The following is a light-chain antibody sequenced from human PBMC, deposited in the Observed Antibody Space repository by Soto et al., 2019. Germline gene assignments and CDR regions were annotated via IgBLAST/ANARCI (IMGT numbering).Light chain of an antibody. CDR1: QDINKN. CDR2: DAS. CDR3: QQYESIHLT. Sequence: DITMIQSRSSLSPSAGDRLTITCQASQDINKNLIWYQQKPGKAPKPLIYDASDLETGVPSRFSGSGCGTGFTFTISSLQPEDFATYYCQQYESIHLTFGQGTRMEIK. V-gene: IGKV1-33*01. J-gene: IGKJ5*01.